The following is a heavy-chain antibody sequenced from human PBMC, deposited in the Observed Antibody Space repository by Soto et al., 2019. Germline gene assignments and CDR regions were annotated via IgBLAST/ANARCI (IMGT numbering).Heavy chain of an antibody. Sequence: GGSLRLSCAVAGYTFGNHWMHWVRQAPGKGLEWVSRMNSDGGIINYVDSVKGRFIVSRDNARNTLYLQMNSLRVEDTAVYYCATDEVDYWGPGTLVTVYS. CDR1: GYTFGNHW. CDR2: MNSDGGII. J-gene: IGHJ4*02. V-gene: IGHV3-74*01. CDR3: ATDEVDY.